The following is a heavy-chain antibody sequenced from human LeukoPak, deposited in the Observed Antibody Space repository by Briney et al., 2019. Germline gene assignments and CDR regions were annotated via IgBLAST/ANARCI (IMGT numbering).Heavy chain of an antibody. D-gene: IGHD4-17*01. CDR3: ATDDYGDQTRWFDP. CDR1: GYTFTGYY. CDR2: INPNSGGT. Sequence: ASVKVSCKASGYTFTGYYMHWVRQAPGQGLEWMGRINPNSGGTNYAQKFQGRVTMTRDTSISTVYMELSRLRSDDTAVYYCATDDYGDQTRWFDPWGQGTLVTVSS. V-gene: IGHV1-2*06. J-gene: IGHJ5*02.